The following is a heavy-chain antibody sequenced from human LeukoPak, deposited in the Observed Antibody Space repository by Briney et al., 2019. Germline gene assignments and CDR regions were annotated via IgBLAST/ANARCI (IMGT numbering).Heavy chain of an antibody. D-gene: IGHD3-22*01. J-gene: IGHJ3*02. Sequence: SETLSLTCAVSGGSISSSNWWSWVRQPPGKGLEWIGEIYHSGSTNYNPSLKSRVTISVDKSKNQFSLKLSSVTAADTAVYYCAGRYYYDSSGLFDIWGQGTMVTVSS. CDR2: IYHSGST. CDR3: AGRYYYDSSGLFDI. CDR1: GGSISSSNW. V-gene: IGHV4-4*02.